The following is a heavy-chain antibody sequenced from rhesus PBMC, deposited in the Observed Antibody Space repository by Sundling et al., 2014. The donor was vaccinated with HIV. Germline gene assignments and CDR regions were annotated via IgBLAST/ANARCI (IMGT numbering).Heavy chain of an antibody. CDR2: VSGSSGNT. V-gene: IGHV4-147*01. CDR1: GVSISTYW. CDR3: ARDPGGYYFDF. Sequence: QVQLQESGPGLVKPSETLSLTCTVSGVSISTYWWSWIRQSPGKGLEYVGYVSGSSGNTRVNPSLSSRVTISKDTSKKQFSLSLTSVTAADTAVYYCARDPGGYYFDFWGQGVLVTVSS. D-gene: IGHD3-22*01. J-gene: IGHJ4*01.